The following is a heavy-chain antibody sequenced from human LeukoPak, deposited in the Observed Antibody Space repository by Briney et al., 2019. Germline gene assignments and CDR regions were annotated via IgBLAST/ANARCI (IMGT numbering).Heavy chain of an antibody. CDR2: IDYRGST. D-gene: IGHD3-3*01. CDR1: GGSMNNYY. Sequence: SETLSLTCTVSGGSMNNYYWSWIRQPPGKGMEYIGSIDYRGSTKYSPSLKSRVTISVDTSMTQFSLKLTSVTAADTAVYYCARLRNDFWSGFTYDFGVDVWGHGTTVTVSS. CDR3: ARLRNDFWSGFTYDFGVDV. V-gene: IGHV4-59*08. J-gene: IGHJ6*02.